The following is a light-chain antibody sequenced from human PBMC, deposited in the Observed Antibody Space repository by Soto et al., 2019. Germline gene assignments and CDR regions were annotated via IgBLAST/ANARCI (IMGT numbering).Light chain of an antibody. J-gene: IGKJ5*01. CDR3: RQYYSYPIT. CDR2: AAS. Sequence: AIRMTQSPSSFSASTGDRVTITCRASQGISSYLAWYQQKPGKAPKLLIYAASTLQSGVPSRFSGSGSGTDFTLTISCLQSEDFATYYCRQYYSYPITFVQGTRLEIK. V-gene: IGKV1-8*01. CDR1: QGISSY.